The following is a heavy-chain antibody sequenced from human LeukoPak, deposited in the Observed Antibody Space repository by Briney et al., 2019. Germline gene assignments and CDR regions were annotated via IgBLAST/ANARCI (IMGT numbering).Heavy chain of an antibody. CDR1: GFSVSSNY. J-gene: IGHJ1*01. CDR3: ARELVVGAINEYFHD. V-gene: IGHV3-53*01. Sequence: GGSLRLSCVASGFSVSSNYMAWVRQAPGKGLEWVSVLYIGGNTYYGDFGKGRFTISSDNTRNTRYLQMNSLRVDDTAVYYCARELVVGAINEYFHDWSQGTLATVSS. CDR2: LYIGGNT. D-gene: IGHD1-26*01.